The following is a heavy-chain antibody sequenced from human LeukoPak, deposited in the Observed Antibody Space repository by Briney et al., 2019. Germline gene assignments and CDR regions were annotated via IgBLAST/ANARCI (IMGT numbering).Heavy chain of an antibody. Sequence: GGSLRLSCTASGFIFDDYGMHWVRQGPGKGLEWVAGISWNSGSKGYADSVKGRFTISRDNAKYALYLEMSSPRTEDTALYYCAKDTDYYAGLDAWGQGTTVTVSS. CDR3: AKDTDYYAGLDA. J-gene: IGHJ6*02. CDR2: ISWNSGSK. D-gene: IGHD3-10*01. CDR1: GFIFDDYG. V-gene: IGHV3-9*01.